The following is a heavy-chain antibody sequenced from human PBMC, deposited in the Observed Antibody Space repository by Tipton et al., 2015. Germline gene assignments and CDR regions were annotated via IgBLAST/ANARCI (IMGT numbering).Heavy chain of an antibody. V-gene: IGHV4-61*01. J-gene: IGHJ5*02. CDR3: ARGGAGYYYDSVGYLS. D-gene: IGHD3-22*01. Sequence: TLSLTCSVSGGSVTSNNYFWSWIRQPPGKGLEWIGYISHSGSTSYNPSLRSRVFISIDTSKNQFSLKLNSVTAADTAVYYCARGGAGYYYDSVGYLSWGQGTLVTVSS. CDR1: GGSVTSNNYF. CDR2: ISHSGST.